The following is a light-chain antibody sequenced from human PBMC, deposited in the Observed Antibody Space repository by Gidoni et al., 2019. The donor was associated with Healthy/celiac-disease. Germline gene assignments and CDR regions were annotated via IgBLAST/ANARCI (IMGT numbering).Light chain of an antibody. CDR1: SSNIGNNA. CDR2: YDD. V-gene: IGLV1-36*01. Sequence: QSVLTQPPSVSEAPRQRVTISCSGSSSNIGNNAVNWYQPLPGQAPNLLIYYDDLLPSGVSDRFSGSTSGTSASLAISGLQSEDEADYYCAAWDDSLNGVVFGGGTKLTVL. J-gene: IGLJ2*01. CDR3: AAWDDSLNGVV.